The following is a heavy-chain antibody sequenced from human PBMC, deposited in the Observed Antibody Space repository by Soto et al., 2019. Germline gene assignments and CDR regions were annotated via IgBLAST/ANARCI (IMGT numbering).Heavy chain of an antibody. CDR1: GFTFNTYW. D-gene: IGHD3-10*01. V-gene: IGHV3-74*03. Sequence: EVQLVESGEGLVQPGGSLRLSCAASGFTFNTYWMHWVRQAPGKGLVWVSRANSDGSSTTYADSVKGRFTISRDNARNTLYLQMNSLRAADTAVYYCTRVVRFGSAEYSYSYGMDVWGQGTTVTVSS. CDR3: TRVVRFGSAEYSYSYGMDV. J-gene: IGHJ6*02. CDR2: ANSDGSST.